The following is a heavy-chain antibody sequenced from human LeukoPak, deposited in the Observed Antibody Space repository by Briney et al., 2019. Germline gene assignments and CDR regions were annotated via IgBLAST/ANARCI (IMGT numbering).Heavy chain of an antibody. Sequence: SVKVSCKASGGTFSSYSINWVRQAPRQGLEWMGGIIPLFNTPNYAQKFQGRVSITADKSTNTTYMELSSLTSEDTAVYYCTRAGIPGYCSAATCSNWFDPWGQGTLVTVSS. J-gene: IGHJ5*02. D-gene: IGHD2-15*01. CDR1: GGTFSSYS. CDR2: IIPLFNTP. V-gene: IGHV1-69*06. CDR3: TRAGIPGYCSAATCSNWFDP.